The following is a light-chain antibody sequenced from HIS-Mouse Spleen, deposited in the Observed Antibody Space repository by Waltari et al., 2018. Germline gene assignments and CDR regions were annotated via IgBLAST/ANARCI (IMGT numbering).Light chain of an antibody. J-gene: IGKJ2*01. CDR2: WAS. CDR3: QQYYSTPYT. CDR1: QSVLYSSNHKNY. Sequence: DIVMTQSPDSLAVSLGEGATFNCKSSQSVLYSSNHKNYLAWYQQKPGQPPKLLIYWASTRESGVPDRFSGSGSGTDFTLTISSLQAEDVAVYYCQQYYSTPYTFGRGTKLEIK. V-gene: IGKV4-1*01.